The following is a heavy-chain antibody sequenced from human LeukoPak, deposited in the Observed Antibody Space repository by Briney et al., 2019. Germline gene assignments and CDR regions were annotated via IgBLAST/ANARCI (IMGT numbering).Heavy chain of an antibody. V-gene: IGHV3-7*01. D-gene: IGHD2/OR15-2a*01. Sequence: GGSLRLSCAASGFTFSSCWMSWVRQAPGKGLEWVANIKQDGSEKYYVDSVKGRFTISRDNAKNSLYLQMNSLRAEDTAVYYCARAESGSEDFDYWGQGTLVTVSS. CDR3: ARAESGSEDFDY. CDR2: IKQDGSEK. J-gene: IGHJ4*02. CDR1: GFTFSSCW.